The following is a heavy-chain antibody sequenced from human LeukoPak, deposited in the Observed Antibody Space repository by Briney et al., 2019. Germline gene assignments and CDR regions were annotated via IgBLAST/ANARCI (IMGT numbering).Heavy chain of an antibody. D-gene: IGHD3-10*01. Sequence: GASVKVSCKASGYTFTGYYMHWVRQAPGQGLEWMGWISAYNGNTNYAQKLQGRVTMTTDTSTSTAYMELRSLRSDDTAVYYCARDRRGDPEADYWGQGTLVTVSS. V-gene: IGHV1-18*04. J-gene: IGHJ4*02. CDR1: GYTFTGYY. CDR2: ISAYNGNT. CDR3: ARDRRGDPEADY.